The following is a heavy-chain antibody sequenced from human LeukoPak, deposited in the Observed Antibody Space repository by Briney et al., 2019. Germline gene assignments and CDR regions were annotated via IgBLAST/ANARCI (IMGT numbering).Heavy chain of an antibody. Sequence: SETLSLTCAVYGGSFSGYYWSWIRQPPGKGLEWIGEINHSGSTNYNPSLKSRVTISVDTSKNQFSLKLSSVTAADTAVYYCARRGNYDFPYYYYYYMDVWGKGTTVTVS. CDR2: INHSGST. D-gene: IGHD3-3*01. CDR1: GGSFSGYY. CDR3: ARRGNYDFPYYYYYYMDV. J-gene: IGHJ6*03. V-gene: IGHV4-34*01.